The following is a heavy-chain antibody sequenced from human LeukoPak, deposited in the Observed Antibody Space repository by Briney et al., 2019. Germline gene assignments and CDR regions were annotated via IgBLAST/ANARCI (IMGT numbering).Heavy chain of an antibody. CDR3: AKDLTTVSYYYYYMDV. J-gene: IGHJ6*03. CDR1: GFTFSSYA. V-gene: IGHV3-23*01. CDR2: ISGSGGST. Sequence: GGSLRLSCAASGFTFSSYAMSWVRQAPGKGLEWVSAISGSGGSTYYADSVKGRFSISRDNSKNTLYLQMNSLRAEDTAVYYCAKDLTTVSYYYYYMDVWGKGTTVTVSS. D-gene: IGHD4-11*01.